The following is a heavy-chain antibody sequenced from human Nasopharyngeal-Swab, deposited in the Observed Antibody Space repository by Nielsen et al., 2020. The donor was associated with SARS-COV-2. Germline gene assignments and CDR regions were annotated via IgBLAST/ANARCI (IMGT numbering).Heavy chain of an antibody. Sequence: GGPLRLSCAAPGFTSTNYGMHWVRQIPGKGLEWVAVIWYGGSKRYYADSVKGRLTISRDNSKNTLYLQMNSLRADDTAIYYCSRDRVIALTDTGSDYYYYGMDVWGQGTTVTVSS. V-gene: IGHV3-33*01. CDR1: GFTSTNYG. CDR2: IWYGGSKR. D-gene: IGHD6-19*01. J-gene: IGHJ6*02. CDR3: SRDRVIALTDTGSDYYYYGMDV.